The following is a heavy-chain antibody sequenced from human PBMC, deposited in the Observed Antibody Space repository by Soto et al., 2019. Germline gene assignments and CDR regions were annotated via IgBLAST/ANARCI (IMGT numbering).Heavy chain of an antibody. D-gene: IGHD2-21*02. Sequence: EGSLSISSAASELNFSSYSMIWVRQTPGKGLEWVSAISGSGGSTYYADSVKGRFTIARDNSKNTLYLQMNSLRAEDTAVYYCAKEPRGGTYCGGDCHNWLDPWGQRSLVTVFS. CDR3: AKEPRGGTYCGGDCHNWLDP. CDR1: ELNFSSYS. V-gene: IGHV3-23*01. J-gene: IGHJ5*02. CDR2: ISGSGGST.